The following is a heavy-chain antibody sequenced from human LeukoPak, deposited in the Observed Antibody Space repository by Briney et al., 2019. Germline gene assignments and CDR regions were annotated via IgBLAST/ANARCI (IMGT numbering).Heavy chain of an antibody. CDR2: ISSNGGST. V-gene: IGHV3-64*01. CDR3: ARGGLYYYDSSGN. Sequence: GGSLRLSCAASGFTFSSYAMHWVRPAPGKGLEYVSAISSNGGSTYYANSVKGRFTISRDNSKNTLYLQMGSLRAEDMAVYYCARGGLYYYDSSGNWGLGTLVTVSS. J-gene: IGHJ4*02. D-gene: IGHD3-22*01. CDR1: GFTFSSYA.